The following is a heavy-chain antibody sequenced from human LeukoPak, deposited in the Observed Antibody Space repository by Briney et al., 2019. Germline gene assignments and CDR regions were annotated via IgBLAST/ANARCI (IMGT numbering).Heavy chain of an antibody. V-gene: IGHV1-2*02. CDR1: GYTFTGYY. CDR2: INPNSGGT. CDR3: ARGTRWSSTSCYHD. D-gene: IGHD2-2*01. Sequence: GASVKVSCTASGYTFTGYYMHWVRQAPGQGLEWMGWINPNSGGTNYAQKFQGRVTMTRDTSISTAYMELSRLRSDDTAVYYCARGTRWSSTSCYHDWGQGTLVTVSS. J-gene: IGHJ4*02.